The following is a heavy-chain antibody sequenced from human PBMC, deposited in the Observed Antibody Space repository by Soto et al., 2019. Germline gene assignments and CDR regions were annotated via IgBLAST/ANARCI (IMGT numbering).Heavy chain of an antibody. J-gene: IGHJ4*02. CDR2: IYYSGST. V-gene: IGHV4-31*03. D-gene: IGHD2-15*01. CDR3: ASSAYCSGGSCYHWDYFDY. CDR1: GGSISSGGYY. Sequence: PSETLSLTCTVSGGSISSGGYYWSWIRQHPGKGLEWIGYIYYSGSTYYNPSLKSRVTISVDTSKNQFSLKLSSVTAADTAVYNCASSAYCSGGSCYHWDYFDYWGQGTLVTVSS.